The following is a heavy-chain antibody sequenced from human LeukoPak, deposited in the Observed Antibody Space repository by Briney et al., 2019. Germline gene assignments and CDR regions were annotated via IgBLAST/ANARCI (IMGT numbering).Heavy chain of an antibody. CDR3: AKAPEVVVSTFDY. J-gene: IGHJ4*02. V-gene: IGHV3-23*01. CDR2: IGNTGTNA. D-gene: IGHD3-22*01. CDR1: GFTFSSFA. Sequence: GGSLRLSCAASGFTFSSFAMSWVRQTPRKGLEGVSTIGNTGTNAYYADSVRGRFTISRDNSRNTLFLQMNSLRAEDTAVYYCAKAPEVVVSTFDYWGQGTLVTVSS.